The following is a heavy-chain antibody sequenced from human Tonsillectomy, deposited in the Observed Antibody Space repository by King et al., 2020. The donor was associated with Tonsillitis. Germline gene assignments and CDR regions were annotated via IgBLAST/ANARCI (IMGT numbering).Heavy chain of an antibody. CDR3: DRGIDTASGWYDAYVI. Sequence: VQLQQSGPGLVKPSQTLSLTCAITGDSVSSNRAAWNWIRQSPSRGLEWLGRTYYRSKWFSDYAVSVESRITINPDTSKNQFSLQLNSVTPEDTAVYYCDRGIDTASGWYDAYVIWGQGTLVTVSS. CDR1: GDSVSSNRAA. D-gene: IGHD6-19*01. V-gene: IGHV6-1*01. CDR2: TYYRSKWFS. J-gene: IGHJ3*02.